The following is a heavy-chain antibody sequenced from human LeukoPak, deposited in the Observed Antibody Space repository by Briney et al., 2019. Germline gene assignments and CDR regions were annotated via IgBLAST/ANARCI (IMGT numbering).Heavy chain of an antibody. CDR1: GGSISSGGYS. V-gene: IGHV4-30-4*07. CDR2: IYYSGST. Sequence: PSETLSLTCAVSGGSISSGGYSWSWIRQPLGKGLEWIGYIYYSGSTYYNPSLKSRVTISVDTSKNQFSLKLSSVTAADTAVYYCAKKDYYYMDVWGKGTTVTISS. J-gene: IGHJ6*03. CDR3: AKKDYYYMDV.